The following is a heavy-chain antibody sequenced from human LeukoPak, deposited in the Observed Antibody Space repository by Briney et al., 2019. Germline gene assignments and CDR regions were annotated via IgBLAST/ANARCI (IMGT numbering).Heavy chain of an antibody. CDR1: GYTFTSYD. CDR2: IIPIFGTA. J-gene: IGHJ4*02. CDR3: ARVRSGSYHPLDY. D-gene: IGHD1-26*01. V-gene: IGHV1-69*13. Sequence: GASVKVSCKASGYTFTSYDISWVRQAPGQGLEWMGGIIPIFGTANYAQKFQGRVTITADESTSTAYMELSSLRSEDTAVYYCARVRSGSYHPLDYWGQGTPVTVSS.